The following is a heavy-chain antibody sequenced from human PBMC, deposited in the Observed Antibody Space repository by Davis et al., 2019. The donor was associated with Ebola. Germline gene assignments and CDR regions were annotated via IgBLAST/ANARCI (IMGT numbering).Heavy chain of an antibody. Sequence: SLKISCAASGFTFSSYAMHWVRQAPGKGLEWVAVISYDGSNKYYADSVKGRFTISRDNAKNSLYLQMNSLRAEDTAVYYCARDFHHDYGVLRVYVFDYWGQGTLVTVSS. D-gene: IGHD4-17*01. CDR3: ARDFHHDYGVLRVYVFDY. CDR1: GFTFSSYA. V-gene: IGHV3-30-3*01. J-gene: IGHJ4*02. CDR2: ISYDGSNK.